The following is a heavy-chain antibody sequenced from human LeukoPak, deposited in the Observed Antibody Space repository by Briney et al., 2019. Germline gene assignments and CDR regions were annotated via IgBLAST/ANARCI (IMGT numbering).Heavy chain of an antibody. V-gene: IGHV4-38-2*01. CDR3: ARHNVYDSSGDGRYYFDY. CDR1: GYFISSGYH. J-gene: IGHJ4*02. Sequence: SETLSLTYGVSGYFISSGYHWAWIRQPPGKGLEWIGSMSHSGSTYYNPSLKSRVTFSVDTSKNQFSVKLSSVSAADMAVYYCARHNVYDSSGDGRYYFDYWGQGILVTVSS. CDR2: MSHSGST. D-gene: IGHD3-22*01.